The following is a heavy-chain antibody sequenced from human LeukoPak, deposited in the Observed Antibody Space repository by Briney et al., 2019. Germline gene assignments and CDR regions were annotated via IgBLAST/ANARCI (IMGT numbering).Heavy chain of an antibody. CDR2: IKQDGSEK. CDR1: RFTLSNYW. CDR3: ARGSSWYDIDY. D-gene: IGHD6-13*01. V-gene: IGHV3-7*01. Sequence: GGSLRLSCAASRFTLSNYWMSWVRQTPGKGLEWVANIKQDGSEKFYVDSVKGRFTISRDNAKNSLYLQMNSLRAEDTAVYYCARGSSWYDIDYWGQGTLVTVSS. J-gene: IGHJ4*02.